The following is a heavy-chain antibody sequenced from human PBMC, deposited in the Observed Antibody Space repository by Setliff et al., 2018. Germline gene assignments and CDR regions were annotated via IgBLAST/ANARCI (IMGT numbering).Heavy chain of an antibody. CDR1: GYTFTGYY. CDR2: ISAYNGNI. Sequence: ASVKVSCKASGYTFTGYYMHWVRQAPGQGLEWMGWISAYNGNINYAQKFQGRVTMTSDTSTNTVYLEVSSLRSEDTAVYFCARDRFYNSWSGTSITAPHDAFDIWGQGTMVTVSS. J-gene: IGHJ3*02. V-gene: IGHV1-2*02. CDR3: ARDRFYNSWSGTSITAPHDAFDI. D-gene: IGHD3-3*01.